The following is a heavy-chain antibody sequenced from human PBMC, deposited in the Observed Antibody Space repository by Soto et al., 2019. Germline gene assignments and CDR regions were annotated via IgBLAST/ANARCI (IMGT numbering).Heavy chain of an antibody. CDR3: AKDFERNSSGYRVPFDY. J-gene: IGHJ4*02. Sequence: GGSLSLSCPASEFTLTKYAMRLVRQAPGKWLEWVSAITGGGSSTYYADDVEGRFTISRDNSKNTLYLQMISRRAEDTAVYYCAKDFERNSSGYRVPFDYWGQGTLVTVS. D-gene: IGHD3-22*01. CDR2: ITGGGSST. V-gene: IGHV3-23*01. CDR1: EFTLTKYA.